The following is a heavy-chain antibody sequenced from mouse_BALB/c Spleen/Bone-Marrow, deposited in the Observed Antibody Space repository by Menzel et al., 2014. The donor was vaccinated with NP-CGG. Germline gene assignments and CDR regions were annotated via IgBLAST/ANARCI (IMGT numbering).Heavy chain of an antibody. Sequence: EVQLVESGGGLVQPGGSLKLSCAASGFTFSSYGMSWVRQTPDKRLELVATINSNGGSTYYPDSVKGQFTISRDNAKNTLYLQMSSLKSEDTAMYYCARDGYYVFYAMDYWGQGTSVTVSS. CDR1: GFTFSSYG. V-gene: IGHV5-6-3*01. J-gene: IGHJ4*01. D-gene: IGHD2-3*01. CDR2: INSNGGST. CDR3: ARDGYYVFYAMDY.